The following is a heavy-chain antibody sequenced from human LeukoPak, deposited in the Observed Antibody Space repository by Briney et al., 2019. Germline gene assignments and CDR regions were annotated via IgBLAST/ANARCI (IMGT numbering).Heavy chain of an antibody. Sequence: SETLSLTCSVSGDSISSYKFYWGWIRQPPGKGLEWIGNIYYSGRTYYSLSLKSRVTISVDTSKNQLSLKLSPVTAADTAVFYCASGSGWSNDGFHTWGQGTRVTVTS. J-gene: IGHJ3*02. CDR3: ASGSGWSNDGFHT. CDR2: IYYSGRT. V-gene: IGHV4-39*01. D-gene: IGHD6-19*01. CDR1: GDSISSYKFY.